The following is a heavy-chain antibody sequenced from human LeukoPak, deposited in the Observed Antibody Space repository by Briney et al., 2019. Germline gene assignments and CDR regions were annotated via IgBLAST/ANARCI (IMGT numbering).Heavy chain of an antibody. Sequence: GGSLRLSCAASGFSFSNSGMHWVRQAPGKGLEWVAVISYDGSHKYYADSVKGRFTISRDNSKNTLYLQMNSLRAEDTAVYYCAKGVWVARGVIGDGFDIWGQGTMVTVSS. CDR1: GFSFSNSG. J-gene: IGHJ3*02. D-gene: IGHD3-10*01. CDR3: AKGVWVARGVIGDGFDI. CDR2: ISYDGSHK. V-gene: IGHV3-30*18.